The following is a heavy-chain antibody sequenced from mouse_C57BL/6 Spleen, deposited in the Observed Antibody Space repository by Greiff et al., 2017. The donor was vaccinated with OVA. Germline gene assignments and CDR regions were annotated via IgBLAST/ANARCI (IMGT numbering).Heavy chain of an antibody. CDR2: ISSGGSYT. CDR3: ARQGERRPAMDY. J-gene: IGHJ4*01. D-gene: IGHD2-13*01. Sequence: EVKVVESGGDLVKPGGSLKLSCAASGFTFSSYGMSWVRQTPDKRLEWVATISSGGSYTYYPDSVKGRFTISRDNAKNTLYLQMSSLKSEDTAMYYCARQGERRPAMDYWGQGTSVTVSS. CDR1: GFTFSSYG. V-gene: IGHV5-6*01.